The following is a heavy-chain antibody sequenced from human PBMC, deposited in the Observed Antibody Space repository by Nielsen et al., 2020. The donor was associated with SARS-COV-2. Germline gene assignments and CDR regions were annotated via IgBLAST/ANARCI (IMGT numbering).Heavy chain of an antibody. CDR3: ARDLIVVVVAATPAYYYYGMDV. V-gene: IGHV1-69*01. J-gene: IGHJ6*02. CDR2: IIPIFGTA. D-gene: IGHD2-15*01. Sequence: WVRQVPGQGLEWMGGIIPIFGTANYAQKFQGRVTITADESTSTAYMELSSLRSEDTAVYYCARDLIVVVVAATPAYYYYGMDVWGQGTTVTVSS.